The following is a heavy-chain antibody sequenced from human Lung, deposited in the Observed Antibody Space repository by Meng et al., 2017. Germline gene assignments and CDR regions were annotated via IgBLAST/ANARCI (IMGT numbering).Heavy chain of an antibody. CDR3: AKDLSKQQQLGELDY. D-gene: IGHD6-13*01. CDR2: ISYDGSNK. CDR1: GFTFSSYG. V-gene: IGHV3-30*18. Sequence: QVQLVESGGGVVQPGSSRRLYCAASGFTFSSYGMHWVRQAPGKGLEWVAVISYDGSNKYYADSVKGRFTISRDNSKNTLYLQMNSLRAEDTAVYYCAKDLSKQQQLGELDYWGQGTLVTVSS. J-gene: IGHJ4*02.